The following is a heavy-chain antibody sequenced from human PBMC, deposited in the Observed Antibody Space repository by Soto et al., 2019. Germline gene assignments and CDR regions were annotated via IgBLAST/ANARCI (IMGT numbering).Heavy chain of an antibody. D-gene: IGHD6-13*01. CDR2: IYYSGST. V-gene: IGHV4-31*03. CDR1: GGSISSGGYY. J-gene: IGHJ6*03. CDR3: ARAVGAAAGSPNYYYYMDV. Sequence: QVQLQESGPGLVKPSQTLSLTCTVSGGSISSGGYYWSWIRQHPGKGLEWIGCIYYSGSTYYNPSLKRRVTISVDTSKNQFSLKLSSVTAADTAVYYCARAVGAAAGSPNYYYYMDVWGKGTTVTVSS.